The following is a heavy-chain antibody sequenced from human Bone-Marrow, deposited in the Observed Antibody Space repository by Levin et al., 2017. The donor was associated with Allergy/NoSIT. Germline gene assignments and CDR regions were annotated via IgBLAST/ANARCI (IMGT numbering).Heavy chain of an antibody. CDR3: ARDNSGWIDY. CDR1: GGSISSYH. Sequence: SETLSLTCTVSGGSISSYHWTWIRQPPGKGLEWIGYIYYSGSTNYNPSLKSRVTISVDTSKNQFSLKLSSVTAADTAVYYCARDNSGWIDYWGQGTLVTVSS. CDR2: IYYSGST. D-gene: IGHD6-19*01. J-gene: IGHJ4*02. V-gene: IGHV4-59*01.